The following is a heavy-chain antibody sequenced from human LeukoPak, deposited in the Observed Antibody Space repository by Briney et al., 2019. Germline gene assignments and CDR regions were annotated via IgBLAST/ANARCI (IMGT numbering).Heavy chain of an antibody. D-gene: IGHD5-24*01. CDR2: IYYSGST. Sequence: SETLSLTCTVSGGSISSGDYYWSWIRQPPGKGLEWIGYIYYSGSTYYNPSLKSRVTISVDTSKNQFSLKLSSVTAADTAVYYCARTPPRDGYNSDPYYFDYWGQEPWSPSPQ. CDR1: GGSISSGDYY. V-gene: IGHV4-30-4*01. CDR3: ARTPPRDGYNSDPYYFDY. J-gene: IGHJ4*01.